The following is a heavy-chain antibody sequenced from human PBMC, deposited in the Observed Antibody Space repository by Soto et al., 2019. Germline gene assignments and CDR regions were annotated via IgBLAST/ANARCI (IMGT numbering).Heavy chain of an antibody. J-gene: IGHJ4*02. CDR3: ARGFLTGYRRFDY. Sequence: ASVKVSCKASGYTFTGYYMHWVRQAPGQGLEWMGWINPNSGGTNYAQKFQGRVTMTRDTSISTAYVELSRLRSDDTAVYYCARGFLTGYRRFDYWGQGTLVTVSS. CDR2: INPNSGGT. CDR1: GYTFTGYY. D-gene: IGHD3-9*01. V-gene: IGHV1-2*02.